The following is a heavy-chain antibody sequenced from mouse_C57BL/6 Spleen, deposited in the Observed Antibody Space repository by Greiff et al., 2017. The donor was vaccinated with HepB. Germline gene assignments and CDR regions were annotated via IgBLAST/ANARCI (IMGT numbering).Heavy chain of an antibody. CDR3: ARDYYGSSPRAMDY. Sequence: VQLQQSGPELVKPGASVKIPCKASGYSFTGYYMNWVKQSPEKSLEWIGEINPSTGGTTYNQKFKAKATLTVDKSSSTAYMQLKSLTSEDSAVYYCARDYYGSSPRAMDYWGQGTSVTVSS. CDR2: INPSTGGT. D-gene: IGHD1-1*01. J-gene: IGHJ4*01. CDR1: GYSFTGYY. V-gene: IGHV1-42*01.